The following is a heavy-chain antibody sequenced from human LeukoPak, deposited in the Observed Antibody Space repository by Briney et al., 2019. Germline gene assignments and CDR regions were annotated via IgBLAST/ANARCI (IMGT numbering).Heavy chain of an antibody. J-gene: IGHJ6*02. CDR1: GFPFSNYW. CDR2: INQGGSGK. D-gene: IGHD3-10*01. CDR3: ARDRVTNSYDYYGLDV. V-gene: IGHV3-7*03. Sequence: GGSLRLSCAASGFPFSNYWMTWVRQAPGKGLEWVANINQGGSGKYYVDSVKSRFTISRDNAKNSLYLQINSLRAEDTAVYFCARDRVTNSYDYYGLDVWGQGTTVSVSS.